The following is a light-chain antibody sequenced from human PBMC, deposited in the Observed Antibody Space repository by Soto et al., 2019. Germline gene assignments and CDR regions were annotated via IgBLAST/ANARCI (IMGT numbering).Light chain of an antibody. CDR3: QQSSNIPWT. V-gene: IGKV1-39*01. J-gene: IGKJ1*01. CDR1: QNIDNY. Sequence: IQLTQSPSSLSASVRDRVTVSCRSSQNIDNYLNWYVQRPGKAPELLIYSTSNLKSGVPSRFRGSGSGTDFSLTINSLQSEDFATYYCQQSSNIPWTFGQGTKVEIK. CDR2: STS.